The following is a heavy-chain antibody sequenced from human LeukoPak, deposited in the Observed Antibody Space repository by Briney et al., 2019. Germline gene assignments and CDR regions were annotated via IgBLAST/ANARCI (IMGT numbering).Heavy chain of an antibody. CDR3: AKDRFWGFLKWPDAFDI. CDR2: IRYDGSNK. J-gene: IGHJ3*02. CDR1: GFTFSSYG. V-gene: IGHV3-30*02. D-gene: IGHD3-3*01. Sequence: PGGSLRLSCAACGFTFSSYGMHWVRQAPGKGLEWVAFIRYDGSNKYYADSVKGRFTISRDNSKNTLYLQMNSLRAEDTAVYYCAKDRFWGFLKWPDAFDIWGQGTMVTVSS.